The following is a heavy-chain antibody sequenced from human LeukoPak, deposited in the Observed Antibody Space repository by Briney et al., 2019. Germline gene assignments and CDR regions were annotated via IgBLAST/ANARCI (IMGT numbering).Heavy chain of an antibody. CDR1: GGSISSSSYY. CDR3: ARVYYYGSGSSYYYYYYGMDV. D-gene: IGHD3-10*01. V-gene: IGHV4-39*07. CDR2: IYYSGST. Sequence: PSETLSLTCTVSGGSISSSSYYWGWIRQPPGKGLEWIGSIYYSGSTYYNPSLKSRVTISVDTSKNQFSLKLSSVTAADTAVYYCARVYYYGSGSSYYYYYYGMDVWGQGTTVTVSS. J-gene: IGHJ6*02.